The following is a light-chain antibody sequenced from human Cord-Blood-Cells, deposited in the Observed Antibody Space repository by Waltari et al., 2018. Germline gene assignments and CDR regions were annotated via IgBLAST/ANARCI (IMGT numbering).Light chain of an antibody. CDR1: QDISNY. CDR2: DAS. V-gene: IGKV1-33*01. J-gene: IGKJ4*01. CDR3: QQYDNLPLT. Sequence: DIQLTQSPSSLSASVGARVTITCQASQDISNYLNWYQQKPGTAPKLLIYDASNLETGVPSRFSGSGSGSDFTFTISSLQPEDIATYYCQQYDNLPLTFGGGTKVEIK.